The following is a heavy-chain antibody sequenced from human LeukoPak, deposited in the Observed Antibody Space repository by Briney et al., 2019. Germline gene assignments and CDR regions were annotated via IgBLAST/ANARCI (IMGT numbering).Heavy chain of an antibody. Sequence: SETLSLTCTVSGGSISSTNYYWGWIRQPPGKGLEWIGSIYYSGSTYYNPSLKSRLTISLDTSKNQFPLRLSSVTAADTAFYYCARRYNWNDRWDWGQGTLVTVSP. CDR3: ARRYNWNDRWD. V-gene: IGHV4-39*06. D-gene: IGHD1-1*01. CDR1: GGSISSTNYY. J-gene: IGHJ4*02. CDR2: IYYSGST.